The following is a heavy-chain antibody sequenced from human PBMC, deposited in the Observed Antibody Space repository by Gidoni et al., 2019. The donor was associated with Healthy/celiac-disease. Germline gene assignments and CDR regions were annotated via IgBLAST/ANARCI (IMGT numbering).Heavy chain of an antibody. Sequence: QVQLVQSGAEVKKPGASVKVSCKGSGYTLTEFSMHWVRQAPGKGLEWMGGFDPEDGETIYAQTFQGRVTMTDDTSTDTAYMELSSLRSEDTAVYYCASYEGYFDYWGQGTLVTVSS. CDR2: FDPEDGET. J-gene: IGHJ4*02. CDR1: GYTLTEFS. CDR3: ASYEGYFDY. D-gene: IGHD3-22*01. V-gene: IGHV1-24*01.